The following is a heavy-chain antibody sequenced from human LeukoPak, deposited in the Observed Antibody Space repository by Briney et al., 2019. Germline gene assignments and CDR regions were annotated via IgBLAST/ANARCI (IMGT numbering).Heavy chain of an antibody. Sequence: GESLKISCKGSGYSFTSYWIGWVLQMPGKGREWMGIIYPGDSDTRYSPSFQGQVTISADESISTAYLQWSSLKASDTAMYYCARRDGYGSGSYFKDWFDPWGQGTLVTVSS. D-gene: IGHD3-10*01. V-gene: IGHV5-51*01. J-gene: IGHJ5*02. CDR3: ARRDGYGSGSYFKDWFDP. CDR2: IYPGDSDT. CDR1: GYSFTSYW.